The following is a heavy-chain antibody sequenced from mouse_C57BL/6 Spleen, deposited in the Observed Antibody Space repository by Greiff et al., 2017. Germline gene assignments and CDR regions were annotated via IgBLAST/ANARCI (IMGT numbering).Heavy chain of an antibody. V-gene: IGHV1-20*01. J-gene: IGHJ1*03. D-gene: IGHD1-1*01. Sequence: EVQLQQPGAELVKPGASVKLSCKASGYTFTSYWMHWVMQSHGKSLEWIGRINPYNGDTFYNQKFKGKATLTVDKSSSTAHMELRSLTSEDSAVYYCARGFITTVGSYWYFDVWGTGTTVTVSS. CDR2: INPYNGDT. CDR3: ARGFITTVGSYWYFDV. CDR1: GYTFTSYW.